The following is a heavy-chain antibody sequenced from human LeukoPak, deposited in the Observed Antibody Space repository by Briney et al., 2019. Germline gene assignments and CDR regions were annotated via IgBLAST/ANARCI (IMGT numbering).Heavy chain of an antibody. CDR1: GFTFSSYA. CDR3: AKWGAWFGTVNYYGMYV. Sequence: PGGSLRPSCAASGFTFSSYAMSWVRQAPGKGLEWVSVISGSGGSTYYADSVKGRFANSRDNSKNTVYLQMNSLRAEDTALYYCAKWGAWFGTVNYYGMYVWGQGTTVTVSS. D-gene: IGHD3-10*01. CDR2: ISGSGGST. J-gene: IGHJ6*02. V-gene: IGHV3-23*01.